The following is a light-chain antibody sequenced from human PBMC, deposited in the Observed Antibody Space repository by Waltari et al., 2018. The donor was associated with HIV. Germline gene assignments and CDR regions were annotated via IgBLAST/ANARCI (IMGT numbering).Light chain of an antibody. CDR1: NSEVGGYNY. Sequence: QSALTQPASVSGSPGQSITIYCTGSNSEVGGYNYVSWYQQHPGKAPKLLLFEVTHRPSGISSRFSGSKSGNTATMTISGLQAEDEADYYCSSYTTTSTILFGGGTKVTVL. V-gene: IGLV2-14*01. J-gene: IGLJ2*01. CDR3: SSYTTTSTIL. CDR2: EVT.